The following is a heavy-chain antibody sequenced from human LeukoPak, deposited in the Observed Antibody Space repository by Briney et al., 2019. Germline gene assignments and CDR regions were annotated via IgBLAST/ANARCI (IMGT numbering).Heavy chain of an antibody. CDR2: ISYDGSNK. CDR1: GFTFSNYA. Sequence: PGGSLRLSCAASGFTFSNYAMHWVRQAPGKGLEWLAVISYDGSNKYYADSVKGRFTISRDNSKNTLYLQMNSLRAEDTAVYYCARHVEQWLTPFDYWGQGTLVTVSS. J-gene: IGHJ4*02. CDR3: ARHVEQWLTPFDY. V-gene: IGHV3-30-3*01. D-gene: IGHD6-19*01.